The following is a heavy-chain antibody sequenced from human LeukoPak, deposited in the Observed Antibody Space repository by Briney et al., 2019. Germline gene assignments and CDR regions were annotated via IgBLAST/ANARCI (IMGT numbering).Heavy chain of an antibody. Sequence: PGRSLRLSCVVSGFTLDDYAMHWVRQAPGKGLEWVSRIKGDGSSTSYADSVKGRFTISRDNAKNTLYLQMNSLRAEDTAVYYCAKSDWFDPWGQGTLVTVSS. CDR2: IKGDGSST. CDR3: AKSDWFDP. J-gene: IGHJ5*02. V-gene: IGHV3-74*01. CDR1: GFTLDDYA.